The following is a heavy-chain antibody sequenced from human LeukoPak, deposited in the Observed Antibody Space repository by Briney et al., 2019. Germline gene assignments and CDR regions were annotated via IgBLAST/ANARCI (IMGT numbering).Heavy chain of an antibody. V-gene: IGHV4-59*01. J-gene: IGHJ4*02. CDR2: IFHTGST. CDR1: GGSISSYY. CDR3: ARDLGPSRGFDY. Sequence: SETLSLTCTVSGGSISSYYWSWIRQPSGKGLEWIGYIFHTGSTNYNPSLKSRVTISVDTSKNQFSLKLRSMTAADTAVYYCARDLGPSRGFDYWGQGTLLTVSS. D-gene: IGHD3-10*01.